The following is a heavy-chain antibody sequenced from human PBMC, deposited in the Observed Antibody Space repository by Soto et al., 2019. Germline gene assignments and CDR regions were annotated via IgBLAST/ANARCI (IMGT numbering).Heavy chain of an antibody. CDR1: GYTFFNYG. D-gene: IGHD6-13*01. CDR3: ARSTIAETGSLDY. Sequence: QVQLVQSGTEVKNPGASLQVSCKASGYTFFNYGITWVRQAPGQGLEWMGWISAYNGNRNYGQKFQGRVTMTTDTSMSTAYLELKALRSDDTAVYFCARSTIAETGSLDYWGQGTLVTVSS. V-gene: IGHV1-18*01. J-gene: IGHJ4*02. CDR2: ISAYNGNR.